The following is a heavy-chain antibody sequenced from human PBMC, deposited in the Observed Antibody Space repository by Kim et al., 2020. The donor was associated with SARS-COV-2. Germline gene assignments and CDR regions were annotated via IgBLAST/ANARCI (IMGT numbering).Heavy chain of an antibody. V-gene: IGHV1-3*01. CDR2: INAGHGNT. CDR3: ARDSGDGYNLSWYFDL. D-gene: IGHD5-12*01. Sequence: ASVKVSCKASGYTFTSYAMHWVRQAPGQRLEWMGWINAGHGNTKYSQKFQGRVTITRDTSASTAYMELSSLRSEDTAVYYCARDSGDGYNLSWYFDLWGRGTLVTVSS. J-gene: IGHJ2*01. CDR1: GYTFTSYA.